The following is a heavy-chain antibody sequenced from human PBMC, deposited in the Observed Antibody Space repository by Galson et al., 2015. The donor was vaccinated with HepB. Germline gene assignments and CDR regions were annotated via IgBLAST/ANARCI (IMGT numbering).Heavy chain of an antibody. J-gene: IGHJ4*02. D-gene: IGHD6-13*01. V-gene: IGHV3-23*01. CDR3: TRLADLSGYSSS. CDR1: GFTSNYHA. CDR2: ISGSGGST. Sequence: SLRLSCAASGFTSNYHAMNWVRQAPGKGLEWVASISGSGGSTYYADSVKGRFTVSRDNSLDTVDLQMDSLRVDDTAVYYCTRLADLSGYSSSWGQGTLVTVSS.